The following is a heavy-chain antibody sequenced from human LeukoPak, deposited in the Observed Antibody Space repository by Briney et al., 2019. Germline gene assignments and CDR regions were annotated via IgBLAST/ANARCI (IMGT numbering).Heavy chain of an antibody. Sequence: GGSLRLSCAASGFTVGSNYMSWVRQAPGKGLEWVSVIYSGGSTYYADSVKGRFTISRDNSKNTLYLQMNSLRAEDTAVYYCARASTYQLLLSTSWGQGTLVTVSS. D-gene: IGHD2-2*01. CDR3: ARASTYQLLLSTS. CDR2: IYSGGST. J-gene: IGHJ5*02. V-gene: IGHV3-53*01. CDR1: GFTVGSNY.